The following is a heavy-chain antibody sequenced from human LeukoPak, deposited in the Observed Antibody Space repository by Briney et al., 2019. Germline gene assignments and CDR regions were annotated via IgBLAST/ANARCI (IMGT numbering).Heavy chain of an antibody. CDR1: GLSFSSYN. J-gene: IGHJ5*02. Sequence: PGGSLRLSCTASGLSFSSYNMNWVRQAPGKGPECVAYITANNTTKYYADSVKGRFTISRDNAKKSLFLQMNSLRAEDTAVYYCAAASAFSSSWRSWGQGTVVTVSS. D-gene: IGHD6-13*01. CDR2: ITANNTTK. CDR3: AAASAFSSSWRS. V-gene: IGHV3-48*01.